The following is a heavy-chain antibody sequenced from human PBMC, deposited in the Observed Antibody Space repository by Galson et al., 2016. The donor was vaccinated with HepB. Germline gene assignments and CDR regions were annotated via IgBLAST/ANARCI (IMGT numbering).Heavy chain of an antibody. D-gene: IGHD2-2*01. J-gene: IGHJ6*02. CDR2: IWYDGNNK. Sequence: SLRLSCAASGFAFSTFGMHWVRQAPGKGLEWVAVIWYDGNNKYYLNSVKGRFTISRDNSKNMLYLQLNSLRVEDTAVYYCAKGLAYCSGTSCLSYSDSPGWGMDVWGQGTTVTVSS. CDR3: AKGLAYCSGTSCLSYSDSPGWGMDV. CDR1: GFAFSTFG. V-gene: IGHV3-33*06.